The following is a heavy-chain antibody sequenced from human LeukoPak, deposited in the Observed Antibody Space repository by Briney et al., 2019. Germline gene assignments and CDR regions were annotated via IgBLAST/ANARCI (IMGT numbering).Heavy chain of an antibody. V-gene: IGHV3-21*01. CDR2: IDATSSYI. Sequence: GGSLRLSCAASGFTFSSYSMNWVRQAPGRGLEWVSSIDATSSYIYYADSVKGRFTISRDNSKNSLYLQMNSLRADDTAEYFCASSGVSYYYDNSGYFGMWGQGTQVTVSS. CDR1: GFTFSSYS. J-gene: IGHJ4*02. CDR3: ASSGVSYYYDNSGYFGM. D-gene: IGHD3-22*01.